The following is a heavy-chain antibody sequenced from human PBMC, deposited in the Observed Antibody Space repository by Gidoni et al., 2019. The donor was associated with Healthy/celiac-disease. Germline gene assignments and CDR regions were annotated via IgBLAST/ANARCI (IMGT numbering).Heavy chain of an antibody. V-gene: IGHV3-7*03. Sequence: EVQLVESGGGLVQPGGSLRLSCAASGFPFSSYWMSWARRVRGQGLGWGAIKKQDGSEKYDVDSVTGRFTISRDNAKNSLYLQMNSLRAEDTAVYYCARWDDYGDYLSYYYYYMDVWGKGTTVTVSS. CDR3: ARWDDYGDYLSYYYYYMDV. CDR1: GFPFSSYW. D-gene: IGHD4-17*01. CDR2: KKQDGSEK. J-gene: IGHJ6*03.